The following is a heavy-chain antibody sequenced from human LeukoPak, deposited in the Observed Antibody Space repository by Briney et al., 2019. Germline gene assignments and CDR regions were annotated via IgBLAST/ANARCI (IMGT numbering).Heavy chain of an antibody. Sequence: GGSLRLSCAASGSSFSTYGMTWVRQAPGKGLEWVSVISDSGVSTNYADSVKGRFTISRDNSKNTLYLQMNSLRVEDTAVYYCAKGWTGYTNSWYFDWGQGTLVTVSS. V-gene: IGHV3-23*01. CDR3: AKGWTGYTNSWYFD. J-gene: IGHJ4*02. D-gene: IGHD6-13*01. CDR2: ISDSGVST. CDR1: GSSFSTYG.